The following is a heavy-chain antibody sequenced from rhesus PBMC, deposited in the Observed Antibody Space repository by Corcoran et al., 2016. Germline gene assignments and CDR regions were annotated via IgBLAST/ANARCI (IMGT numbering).Heavy chain of an antibody. J-gene: IGHJ4*01. CDR3: ARSRKGAAAPHY. CDR1: GFSLSPSGMR. D-gene: IGHD6-25*01. Sequence: QVTLKESGPALVKPTQTLTLTCTFSGFSLSPSGMRVSWIRQPPGKALEWLARIDWDDDKYYSTSLKSRLTISKDTSKNQVVLTMTNMDPVDTATYYCARSRKGAAAPHYWGQGVLVTVSS. V-gene: IGHV2S2*01. CDR2: IDWDDDK.